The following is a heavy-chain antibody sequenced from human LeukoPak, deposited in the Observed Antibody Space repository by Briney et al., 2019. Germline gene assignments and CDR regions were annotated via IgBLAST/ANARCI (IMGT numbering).Heavy chain of an antibody. Sequence: PGGSLRLSCAASGFTFSSYAMSWVRQAPGEGLEWVSAISGSGGSTYYADSVKGRFTISRDNSKNTLYLQMNSLRAEDTAVYYCAKGLLGYCTNGVCPFDYWGQGTLVTVSS. CDR1: GFTFSSYA. V-gene: IGHV3-23*01. D-gene: IGHD2-8*01. CDR3: AKGLLGYCTNGVCPFDY. J-gene: IGHJ4*02. CDR2: ISGSGGST.